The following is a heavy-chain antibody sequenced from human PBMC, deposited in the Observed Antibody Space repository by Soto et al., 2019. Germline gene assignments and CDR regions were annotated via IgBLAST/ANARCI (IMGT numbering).Heavy chain of an antibody. CDR2: ISGYNGDT. Sequence: GASVKVSCKPSGYTFSRYGISWVRQAPGQGLEWMGWISGYNGDTNYAQKVQGRVTMTIDTSTYTAYMELRSLTSDDTAIYYCAKNGQPPYYYYGMDVWGQGTTVTVSS. V-gene: IGHV1-18*01. J-gene: IGHJ6*02. CDR1: GYTFSRYG. D-gene: IGHD2-8*01. CDR3: AKNGQPPYYYYGMDV.